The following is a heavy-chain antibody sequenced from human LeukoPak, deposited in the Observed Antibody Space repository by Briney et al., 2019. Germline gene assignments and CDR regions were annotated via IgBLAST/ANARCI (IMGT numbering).Heavy chain of an antibody. D-gene: IGHD3-10*01. CDR3: AGGTHGRLRGVIIYGNWFDP. CDR2: IIPIFGTA. CDR1: GGTFSSYA. Sequence: ASVKVSCKASGGTFSSYAISWVRQAPGQGLEWMGGIIPIFGTANYAQEFQGRVTITADESTSTAYMELSSLRSEDTAVYYCAGGTHGRLRGVIIYGNWFDPWGQGTLVTVSS. V-gene: IGHV1-69*01. J-gene: IGHJ5*02.